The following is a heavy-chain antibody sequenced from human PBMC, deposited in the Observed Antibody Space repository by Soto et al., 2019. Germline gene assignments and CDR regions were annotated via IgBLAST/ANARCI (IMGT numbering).Heavy chain of an antibody. V-gene: IGHV4-30-2*01. CDR1: GGSVSGGGYS. Sequence: QLQLQESGSGLVKPSQTLSLSCAVSGGSVSGGGYSWSWIRQPPGKGLEWIGYIYHSGSTYYNPSLKSRVTISVDRSKNQFSLKLSSVSAADTAVYYCARRQVVAAQHWGQGTLVTVSS. J-gene: IGHJ4*02. D-gene: IGHD2-15*01. CDR3: ARRQVVAAQH. CDR2: IYHSGST.